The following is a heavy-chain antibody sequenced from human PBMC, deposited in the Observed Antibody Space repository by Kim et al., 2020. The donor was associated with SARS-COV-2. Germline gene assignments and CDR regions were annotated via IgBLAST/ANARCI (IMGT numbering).Heavy chain of an antibody. J-gene: IGHJ4*02. V-gene: IGHV3-21*01. Sequence: GGSLRLSCAASGFTFSTYSMNWVRQAPGKGLEWVSSIRTNSVMYYADSVKGRFTISRDSTKNSLYLQMNSLGAEDTAIYYCARDRYGDYYFDYWGQGTLVTVSS. D-gene: IGHD4-17*01. CDR2: IRTNSVM. CDR1: GFTFSTYS. CDR3: ARDRYGDYYFDY.